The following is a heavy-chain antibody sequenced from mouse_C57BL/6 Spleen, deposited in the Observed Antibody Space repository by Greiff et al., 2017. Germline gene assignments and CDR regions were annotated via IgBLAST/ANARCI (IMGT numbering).Heavy chain of an antibody. V-gene: IGHV1-63*01. CDR3: ARGDPLLYFDY. D-gene: IGHD1-2*01. Sequence: VKLMESGAELVRPGTSVKMSCKASGYTFTNYWIGWAKQRPGHGLEWIGDIYPGGGYTNYNEKFKGKATLTADKSSSTAYMQFSSLTSEDSAIYYCARGDPLLYFDYWGQGTTLTVSS. CDR1: GYTFTNYW. CDR2: IYPGGGYT. J-gene: IGHJ2*01.